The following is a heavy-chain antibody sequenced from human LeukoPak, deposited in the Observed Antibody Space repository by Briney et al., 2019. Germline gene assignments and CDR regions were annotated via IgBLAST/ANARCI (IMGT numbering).Heavy chain of an antibody. CDR3: ATDKISINAFDM. Sequence: SETLSLTCTVSGASISGHYLTWIRQPPGKGLEWIGYISHIGSTNYNPSLKSRVTISVDTSKNQFSLKLSSVTAADTAVYYCATDKISINAFDMWGQGTLVTVSS. D-gene: IGHD3-10*01. CDR2: ISHIGST. V-gene: IGHV4-59*11. CDR1: GASISGHY. J-gene: IGHJ3*02.